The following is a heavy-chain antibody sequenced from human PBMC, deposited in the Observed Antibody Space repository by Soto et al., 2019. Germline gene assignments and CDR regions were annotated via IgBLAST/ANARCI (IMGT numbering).Heavy chain of an antibody. CDR3: AKPPDYNWNDY. CDR1: GFTFSSYA. CDR2: VSGSGGST. Sequence: EVHLLESGGGLVQPGGSLRLSCAASGFTFSSYAMSWVRQAPGKGLEWISAVSGSGGSTYYADSVKGRFTISRDNSKDTLYLQMNNLRAEDTAVYYCAKPPDYNWNDYWGQGTLVTVSS. D-gene: IGHD1-20*01. J-gene: IGHJ4*02. V-gene: IGHV3-23*01.